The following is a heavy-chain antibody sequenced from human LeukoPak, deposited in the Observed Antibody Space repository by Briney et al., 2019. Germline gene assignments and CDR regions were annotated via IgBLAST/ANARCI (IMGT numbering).Heavy chain of an antibody. J-gene: IGHJ3*02. Sequence: ASVNVSCTFSGYTLTELSMHWVRQAPGKGLEWMGGFDPEDGETIYAQKFQGRVTMTEDTSTDTAYMELSSLRSEDTAVYYCATDPMVRGIWGQGTMVTVSS. V-gene: IGHV1-24*01. CDR1: GYTLTELS. CDR3: ATDPMVRGI. D-gene: IGHD3-10*01. CDR2: FDPEDGET.